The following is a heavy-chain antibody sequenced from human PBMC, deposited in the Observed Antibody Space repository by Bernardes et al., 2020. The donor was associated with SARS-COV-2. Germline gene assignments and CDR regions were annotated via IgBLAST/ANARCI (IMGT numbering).Heavy chain of an antibody. Sequence: LSLTCAVYGGSFSDHYWNWIRQPPGKGLEWIGEINHSGSSHYNPSLKSRVTISVDTSKNQVSLTLSSVTAADTAVYYCARGGRGWYVDYWGQGTHVSVSS. CDR2: INHSGSS. CDR3: ARGGRGWYVDY. D-gene: IGHD6-19*01. CDR1: GGSFSDHY. J-gene: IGHJ4*01. V-gene: IGHV4-34*01.